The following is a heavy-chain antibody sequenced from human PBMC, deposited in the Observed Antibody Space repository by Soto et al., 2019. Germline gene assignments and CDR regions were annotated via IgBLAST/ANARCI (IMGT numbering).Heavy chain of an antibody. D-gene: IGHD3-3*01. CDR1: GYTFTDSH. CDR3: ARAYDLACDS. J-gene: IGHJ4*02. Sequence: GASVKVSCKASGYTFTDSHIHWVRQAPGQGLEWMGWINPDTGDRNYAQRFQGRLTLTRDTSITTAYMALTRLTSDDTAVYFCARAYDLACDSWGQGTLVTVSS. V-gene: IGHV1-2*02. CDR2: INPDTGDR.